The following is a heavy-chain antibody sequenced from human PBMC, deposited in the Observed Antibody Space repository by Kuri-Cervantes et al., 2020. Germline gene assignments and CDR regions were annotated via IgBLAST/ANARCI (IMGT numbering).Heavy chain of an antibody. CDR3: ARGNSFDY. Sequence: LRLSCAVSGGSISSGGYSWSWIRQPPGKGLEWIGYIYHSGSTYYNPSLKSRVTISVDTSKNQFSLKLSSVTAADTAVYYCARGNSFDYWGQGTLVTVSS. CDR2: IYHSGST. J-gene: IGHJ4*02. CDR1: GGSISSGGYS. V-gene: IGHV4-30-2*05.